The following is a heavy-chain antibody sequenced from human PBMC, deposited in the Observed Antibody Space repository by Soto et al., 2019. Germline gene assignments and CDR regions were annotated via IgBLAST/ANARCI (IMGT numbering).Heavy chain of an antibody. CDR2: IYSGGST. CDR3: ARANLVNDYGDPEYYFDY. V-gene: IGHV3-66*01. J-gene: IGHJ4*02. D-gene: IGHD4-17*01. Sequence: EVQLVESGGGLVQPGGSLRLSCAASGFTVSSNYMSWVRQAPGKGLEWVSVIYSGGSTYYADSVKGRFTISRDNSKNTLYLQMNSLRAEDTAVYYCARANLVNDYGDPEYYFDYWGQGTLVTVSS. CDR1: GFTVSSNY.